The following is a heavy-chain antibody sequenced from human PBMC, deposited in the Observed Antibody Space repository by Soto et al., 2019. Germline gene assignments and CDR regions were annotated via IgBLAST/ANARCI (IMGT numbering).Heavy chain of an antibody. CDR1: GFTFRSYA. D-gene: IGHD3-3*01. V-gene: IGHV3-30*03. CDR2: VSFDGSHK. CDR3: AQLGDAVSGFFDF. J-gene: IGHJ5*01. Sequence: QVQLVQSGGGVVQPGGSLRLSCAASGFTFRSYAIHWVRQAPGKGLEWVADVSFDGSHKTYAVPVRGRFTLSRDNSKKTVYLQMNSLRAEDTAVYYCAQLGDAVSGFFDFWGQGTQVAVSS.